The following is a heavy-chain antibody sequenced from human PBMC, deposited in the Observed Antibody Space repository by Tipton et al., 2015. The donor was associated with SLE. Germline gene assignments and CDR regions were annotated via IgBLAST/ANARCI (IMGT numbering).Heavy chain of an antibody. V-gene: IGHV1-2*02. CDR3: ARDLDYDFWSGYYSGLDY. J-gene: IGHJ4*02. Sequence: QVQLVQSGAEVKKPGASVKVSCKASGYTFTGYYMHWVRQAPGQGLEWMGWINPNSGGTNYAQKFQGRVTMTRDTSISTAYMELSRLRSDDTAVYYCARDLDYDFWSGYYSGLDYWGQGTLVTVSS. D-gene: IGHD3-3*01. CDR2: INPNSGGT. CDR1: GYTFTGYY.